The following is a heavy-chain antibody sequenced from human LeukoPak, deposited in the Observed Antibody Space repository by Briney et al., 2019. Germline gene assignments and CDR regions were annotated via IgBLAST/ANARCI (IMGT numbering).Heavy chain of an antibody. CDR2: ISSSSYI. J-gene: IGHJ4*02. V-gene: IGHV3-21*01. CDR1: GFTFSSYS. D-gene: IGHD6-19*01. Sequence: GGSLRLSCAASGFTFSSYSMNWVRQAPGKGLEWVSSISSSSYIYYADSVKGRFTISRDNAKNSLYLQMNSLRAEDTAVYYCARLGVLRGWYSDWGQGTLVTVSS. CDR3: ARLGVLRGWYSD.